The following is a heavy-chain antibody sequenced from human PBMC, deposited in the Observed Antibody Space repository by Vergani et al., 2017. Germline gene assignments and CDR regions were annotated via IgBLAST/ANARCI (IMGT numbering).Heavy chain of an antibody. CDR2: IYYSGST. D-gene: IGHD3-10*01. CDR3: AREGSVLWFGESRDWAFDI. J-gene: IGHJ3*02. V-gene: IGHV4-59*01. Sequence: QVQLQESGPGLVKPSETLSLTCTVSGGSISSYYWSWIRQPPGKGLEWIGYIYYSGSTNNNPSLKSRVTISVDTSKNQLSLKLSSVTAADTAVYYCAREGSVLWFGESRDWAFDIWGQGTMVTVSS. CDR1: GGSISSYY.